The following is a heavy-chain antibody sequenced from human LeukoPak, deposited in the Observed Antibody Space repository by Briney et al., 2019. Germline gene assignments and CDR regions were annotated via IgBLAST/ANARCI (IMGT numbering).Heavy chain of an antibody. J-gene: IGHJ6*02. D-gene: IGHD1-26*01. Sequence: ASLKVSCKASGYTFSSYGISWLRQAPGQGLEWMGWISAYNGNTNYAQKFQGRVTMTTDTSTSTAYMELRSLRSDDTAVYYCAGGSGSSTYGMDVWGQGTTVSVPS. V-gene: IGHV1-18*01. CDR2: ISAYNGNT. CDR3: AGGSGSSTYGMDV. CDR1: GYTFSSYG.